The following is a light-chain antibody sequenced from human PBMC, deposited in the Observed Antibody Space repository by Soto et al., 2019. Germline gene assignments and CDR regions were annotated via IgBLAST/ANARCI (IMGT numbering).Light chain of an antibody. Sequence: QSVLTQPPSVSGAPGQRVTISGTGSSSNIGAGYDVHWYQQLPGTAPKLLIYGNSNRPSGVPDRFSGSKSGTSASLAITGLQAEDEADYYCQSYDSSLSAPYVFGTGTKVTVL. CDR3: QSYDSSLSAPYV. CDR2: GNS. J-gene: IGLJ1*01. V-gene: IGLV1-40*01. CDR1: SSNIGAGYD.